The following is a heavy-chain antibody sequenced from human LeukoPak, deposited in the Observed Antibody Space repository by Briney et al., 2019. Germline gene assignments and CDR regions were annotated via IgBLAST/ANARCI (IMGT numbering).Heavy chain of an antibody. J-gene: IGHJ4*02. V-gene: IGHV1-2*02. CDR1: GYTFTGYY. D-gene: IGHD2-2*01. Sequence: ASVKVSCKAFGYTFTGYYMHWARQAPGQGREWMGWINPNSGVTNYAQNLQGRVTMTTDTSTSTAYMELRSLRSDDTAVYYCARVPPSAHQLLSSDYWGQGTQVTVSS. CDR2: INPNSGVT. CDR3: ARVPPSAHQLLSSDY.